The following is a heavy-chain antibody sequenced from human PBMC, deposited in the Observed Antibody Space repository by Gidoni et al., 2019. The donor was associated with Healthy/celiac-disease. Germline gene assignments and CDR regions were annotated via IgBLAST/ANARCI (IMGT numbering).Heavy chain of an antibody. V-gene: IGHV3-30-3*01. CDR3: ARERNYGAFDI. J-gene: IGHJ3*02. CDR2: ISDDGSNK. D-gene: IGHD4-4*01. Sequence: AVISDDGSNKYYADYVTGRFTISRDNSKNMLYLKMNSRRAEDTAVYYCARERNYGAFDIWGQGTMVTVSS.